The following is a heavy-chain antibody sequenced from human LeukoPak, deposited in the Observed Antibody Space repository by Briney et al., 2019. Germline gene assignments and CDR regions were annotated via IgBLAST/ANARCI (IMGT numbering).Heavy chain of an antibody. Sequence: PSETLSLTCTVSGSSISSSSYYWGWIRQPPGKGLEWIGSIYYSGSTYYNPSLKSRVTISVDTSKNQFSLKLSSVTAADTAVYYCARGGTDGLDYWGQGTLVTVSS. D-gene: IGHD5-24*01. CDR1: GSSISSSSYY. J-gene: IGHJ4*02. CDR3: ARGGTDGLDY. CDR2: IYYSGST. V-gene: IGHV4-39*07.